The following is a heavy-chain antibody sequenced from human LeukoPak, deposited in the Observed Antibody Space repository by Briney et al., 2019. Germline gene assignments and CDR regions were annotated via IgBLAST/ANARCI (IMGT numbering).Heavy chain of an antibody. V-gene: IGHV3-30*03. J-gene: IGHJ4*02. CDR2: ISYDGSNK. CDR3: AREDPVTRPLDY. Sequence: GGSLRLSCAASGFTFSSYGMHWVRQAPGKGLEWVAVISYDGSNKYYADSVKGRFTISRDNSKNTLYPQMNSLRAEDTAVYYCAREDPVTRPLDYWGQGTLVTVSS. CDR1: GFTFSSYG. D-gene: IGHD4-17*01.